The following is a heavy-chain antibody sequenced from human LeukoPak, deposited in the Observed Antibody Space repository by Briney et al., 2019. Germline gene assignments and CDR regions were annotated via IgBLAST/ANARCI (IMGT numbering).Heavy chain of an antibody. Sequence: PSQTLSLTCTVSGGSISSGGYYWSWIRQHPGKGLEWIGFIYYSGSTYYNPSLKSRVTFSVDTSKNQFSLKLSSVNAADTAVYYCARAVYDYIWGSYRFDYWGQGTLVTVSS. CDR1: GGSISSGGYY. D-gene: IGHD3-16*02. V-gene: IGHV4-31*03. CDR3: ARAVYDYIWGSYRFDY. CDR2: IYYSGST. J-gene: IGHJ4*02.